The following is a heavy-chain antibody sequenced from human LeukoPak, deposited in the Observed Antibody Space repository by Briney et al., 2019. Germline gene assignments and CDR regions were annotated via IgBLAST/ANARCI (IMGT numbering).Heavy chain of an antibody. Sequence: PSETLSLTCTVSGGSISSSSYYWGWIRQPPGKGLEWIGSIYYSGSTYYNPSLKSRVTISVDTSKNQFSLKLSSVTAADTAVYYCANQYQLFTFDYWGQGTLVTVSS. V-gene: IGHV4-39*07. CDR3: ANQYQLFTFDY. CDR1: GGSISSSSYY. J-gene: IGHJ4*02. CDR2: IYYSGST. D-gene: IGHD2-2*01.